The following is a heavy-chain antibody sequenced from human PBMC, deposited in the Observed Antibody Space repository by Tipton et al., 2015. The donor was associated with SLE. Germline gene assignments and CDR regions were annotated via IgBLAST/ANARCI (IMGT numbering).Heavy chain of an antibody. V-gene: IGHV3-23*01. CDR3: ARDYASSGSFDP. D-gene: IGHD3-22*01. CDR1: GFSFSIYA. J-gene: IGHJ5*02. CDR2: ITGGSTT. Sequence: SLRLSCAASGFSFSIYAMTWVRQAPGKGLERVSTITGGSTTYYADSVKGRFTISRDNAKNALYLQMNSLRAEDTAVYYCARDYASSGSFDPWGQGTLVTVSS.